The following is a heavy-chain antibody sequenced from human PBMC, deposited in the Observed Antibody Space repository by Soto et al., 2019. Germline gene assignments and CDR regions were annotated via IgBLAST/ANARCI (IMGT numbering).Heavy chain of an antibody. Sequence: ASVKGSCKASGYTFTSDDINWVRQATGQGLEWMGWMNPNSGNTGYAQKFQGRVTMTRNTSISTAYMELSRLRSDDTAVYYCARADSSTKNDYYYYGMDVWGQGTTVTSP. CDR2: MNPNSGNT. CDR3: ARADSSTKNDYYYYGMDV. CDR1: GYTFTSDD. V-gene: IGHV1-8*01. J-gene: IGHJ6*02. D-gene: IGHD6-13*01.